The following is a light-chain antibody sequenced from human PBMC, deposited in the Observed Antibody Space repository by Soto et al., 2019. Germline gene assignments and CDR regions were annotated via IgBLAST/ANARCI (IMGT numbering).Light chain of an antibody. CDR2: DAS. CDR3: QHYDHLPPLS. V-gene: IGKV1-33*01. J-gene: IGKJ4*01. CDR1: QDIKNY. Sequence: DIQMTQSPSSLSASVGDRVTITCQASQDIKNYLNWYQQKPGKAPNLLIYDASNLKTGVPARFSGSGSGTHFTFTISSLQPEDITTYYCQHYDHLPPLSFGGGTNVEIK.